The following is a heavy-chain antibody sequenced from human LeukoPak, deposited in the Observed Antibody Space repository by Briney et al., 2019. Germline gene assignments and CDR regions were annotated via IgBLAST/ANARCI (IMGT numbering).Heavy chain of an antibody. V-gene: IGHV4-59*01. CDR1: GGSISSYY. J-gene: IGHJ5*02. CDR2: IYYSGST. Sequence: SETLSLTCTVSGGSISSYYWSWIRRPPGKGLEWIGYIYYSGSTNYNPSLKSRVTISVDTSKNQFSLKLSSVTAADTAVYYCARDQRSGWFDPWGQGTLVTVSP. CDR3: ARDQRSGWFDP.